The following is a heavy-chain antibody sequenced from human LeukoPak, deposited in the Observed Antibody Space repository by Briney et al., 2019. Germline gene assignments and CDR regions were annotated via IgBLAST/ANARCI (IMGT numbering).Heavy chain of an antibody. CDR3: AKDRTAVAGTWFFDY. J-gene: IGHJ4*02. D-gene: IGHD6-19*01. CDR1: GFTFSSYA. CDR2: ISYDGSNK. V-gene: IGHV3-30-3*01. Sequence: GGSLRLSCAASGFTFSSYAMHWVRQAPGKGLEWVAVISYDGSNKYYADSVKGRFTISRDNSKNTLYLQMNSLRAEDTAVYYCAKDRTAVAGTWFFDYWGQGTLVTVSS.